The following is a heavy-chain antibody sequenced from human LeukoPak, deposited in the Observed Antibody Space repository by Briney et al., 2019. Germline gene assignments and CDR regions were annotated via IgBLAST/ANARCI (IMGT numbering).Heavy chain of an antibody. Sequence: QPGGSLRLSCAASGFTFSSYWMSWVRQAPGKGLERVANIKQDGSEKYYVDSVKGRFTTFRDNAKNALYLLMNSLRDDDTAVYYCARESSGSCLDRWGQGTLVTVSS. D-gene: IGHD1-26*01. CDR1: GFTFSSYW. V-gene: IGHV3-7*01. J-gene: IGHJ5*02. CDR3: ARESSGSCLDR. CDR2: IKQDGSEK.